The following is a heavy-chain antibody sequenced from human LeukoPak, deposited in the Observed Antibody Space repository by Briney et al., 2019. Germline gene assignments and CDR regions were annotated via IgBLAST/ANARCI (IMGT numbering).Heavy chain of an antibody. D-gene: IGHD1-26*01. Sequence: GGSLRLSCAASGFTFNNYWMSWLRQAPGKGLEWVANIKQDGSEKYYVDSVKGRFTISRDNANTSLFLQMNSLGDEDTAVYYCARGMGALDYWGQGTLVTVSS. V-gene: IGHV3-7*01. J-gene: IGHJ4*02. CDR1: GFTFNNYW. CDR3: ARGMGALDY. CDR2: IKQDGSEK.